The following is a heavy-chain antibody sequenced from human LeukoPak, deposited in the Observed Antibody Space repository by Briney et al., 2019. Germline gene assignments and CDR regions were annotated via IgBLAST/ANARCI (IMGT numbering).Heavy chain of an antibody. CDR2: ISSSGST. CDR1: GDSISSGDYY. V-gene: IGHV4-61*02. J-gene: IGHJ6*04. CDR3: ARSGGAQLWSGMDV. D-gene: IGHD5-18*01. Sequence: PSETLSLTCTVSGDSISSGDYYWSWIRQPAGKGLEWIGRISSSGSTNYNPSLKSRVTISVDTSKNQFSLKLSSVTAADTAEYYCARSGGAQLWSGMDVWGKGTTVTVSS.